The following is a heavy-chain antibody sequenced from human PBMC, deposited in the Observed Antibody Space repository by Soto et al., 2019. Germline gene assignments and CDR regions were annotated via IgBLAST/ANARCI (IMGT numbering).Heavy chain of an antibody. V-gene: IGHV1-69*13. Sequence: SVKVSCKASGGTFSSYAISWVRQAPGQGLEWMGGIIPIFGTANYAQKFQGRVTITADESTSTAYMELSSLRSEDTAVYYCARGLTVLGYCSSTSCYNGLVDPWG. D-gene: IGHD2-2*02. CDR1: GGTFSSYA. CDR2: IIPIFGTA. J-gene: IGHJ5*02. CDR3: ARGLTVLGYCSSTSCYNGLVDP.